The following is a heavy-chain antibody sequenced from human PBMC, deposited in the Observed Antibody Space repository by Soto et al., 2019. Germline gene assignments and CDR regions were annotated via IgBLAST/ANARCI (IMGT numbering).Heavy chain of an antibody. J-gene: IGHJ4*02. CDR3: VRVENLLPAMVYFDY. CDR2: IYYSGST. D-gene: IGHD5-18*01. Sequence: SETLSLACTVSGGSISSGGYYWSWIRQHPGKGLEWIGYIYYSGSTYYNPSLKSRVTISVDTSKNQFSLKLSSVTAADTAVYYCVRVENLLPAMVYFDYWGQGTLVTVSS. CDR1: GGSISSGGYY. V-gene: IGHV4-31*03.